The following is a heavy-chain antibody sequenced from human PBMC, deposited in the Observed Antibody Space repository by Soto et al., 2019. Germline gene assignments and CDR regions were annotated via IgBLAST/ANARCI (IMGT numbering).Heavy chain of an antibody. CDR2: ISWNSASM. D-gene: IGHD1-26*01. V-gene: IGHV3-9*01. Sequence: GGSLRLSCAASGFTFDDYAMHWVRQAPGKGLEWVSGISWNSASMDYADSVKDRFSISRDNAENSLYLQMNILKIEDTAFCYCARSFSDSYYDLDFWGQGTLVTVSS. CDR1: GFTFDDYA. CDR3: ARSFSDSYYDLDF. J-gene: IGHJ4*02.